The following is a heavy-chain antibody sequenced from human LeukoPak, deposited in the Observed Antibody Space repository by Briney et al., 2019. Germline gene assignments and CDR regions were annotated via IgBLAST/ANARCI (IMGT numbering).Heavy chain of an antibody. J-gene: IGHJ4*02. D-gene: IGHD3-3*01. CDR3: ARGIGDFWSGYYKTLDY. Sequence: SETLSLTCAVYGGSFSGYYWSWIRQPPGKGLEWIGENNHSGSTNYNPSLKSRVTISVDTSKNQFSLKLSSVTAADTAVYYCARGIGDFWSGYYKTLDYWGQGTLVTVSS. CDR1: GGSFSGYY. CDR2: NNHSGST. V-gene: IGHV4-34*01.